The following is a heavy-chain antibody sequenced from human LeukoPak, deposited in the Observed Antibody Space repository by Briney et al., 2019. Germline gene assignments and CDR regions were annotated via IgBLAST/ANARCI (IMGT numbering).Heavy chain of an antibody. CDR1: GGSISSGGYY. D-gene: IGHD3-3*01. CDR3: ARSLRPKGRITTLEP. J-gene: IGHJ5*02. CDR2: IYHSGST. Sequence: PSQTLSLTCTVSGGSISSGGYYWSWVRQPPGKGLEWIGEIYHSGSTNYNPSLKSRVTISVDKSKNQFSLKLSSVTAADTAVYYCARSLRPKGRITTLEPWGQGILVTVSS. V-gene: IGHV4-30-2*01.